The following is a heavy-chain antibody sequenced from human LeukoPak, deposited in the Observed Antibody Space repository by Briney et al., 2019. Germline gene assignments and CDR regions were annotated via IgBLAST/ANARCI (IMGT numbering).Heavy chain of an antibody. CDR3: ARGLLHYDILTGYYNKYFDY. V-gene: IGHV4-61*02. CDR1: GGSISSGSYY. J-gene: IGHJ4*02. D-gene: IGHD3-9*01. CDR2: FYTSGST. Sequence: SQTLSLTCTVSGGSISSGSYYWSWIRQPAGKGLEWIGRFYTSGSTNYNPSLKSRVTISVDTSKNQFSLKLNSVTAADTAVYYCARGLLHYDILTGYYNKYFDYWGQGTLVTVSS.